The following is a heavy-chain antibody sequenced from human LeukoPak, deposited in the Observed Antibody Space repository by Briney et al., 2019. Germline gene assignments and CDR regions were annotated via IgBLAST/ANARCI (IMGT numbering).Heavy chain of an antibody. CDR2: MNPNSGNT. Sequence: VASVKVSCKASGYTFTSYDINWVRQATGQGLEWMGWMNPNSGNTGYAQEFQGRVTMTRNTSISTAYMELSSLRSEDTAVYYCARGTVWFGELLSLFDYWGQGTLVTVSS. D-gene: IGHD3-10*01. CDR1: GYTFTSYD. CDR3: ARGTVWFGELLSLFDY. V-gene: IGHV1-8*01. J-gene: IGHJ4*02.